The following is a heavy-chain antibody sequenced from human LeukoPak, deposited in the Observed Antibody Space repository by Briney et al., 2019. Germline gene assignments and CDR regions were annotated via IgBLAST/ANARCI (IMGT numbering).Heavy chain of an antibody. CDR3: ARDQYSVGATRAIFDY. CDR2: IKQDGSEK. Sequence: GGSLXLSCAASGFTFSSYWMSWVRQAPGKGLEWVANIKQDGSEKYYVDSVKGRFTISRDNAKNSLYLQMNSLRAEDTAVYYCARDQYSVGATRAIFDYWGQGTLVTVSS. J-gene: IGHJ4*02. D-gene: IGHD1-26*01. CDR1: GFTFSSYW. V-gene: IGHV3-7*01.